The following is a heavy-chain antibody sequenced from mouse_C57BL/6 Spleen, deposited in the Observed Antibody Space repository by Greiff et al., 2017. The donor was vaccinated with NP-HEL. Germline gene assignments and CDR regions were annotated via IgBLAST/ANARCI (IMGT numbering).Heavy chain of an antibody. CDR2: INYDGSST. CDR1: GFTFSDYY. D-gene: IGHD2-2*01. V-gene: IGHV5-16*01. J-gene: IGHJ4*01. CDR3: ARDGYYNAMDY. Sequence: EVQLVESEGGLVQPGSSMKLSCTASGFTFSDYYMAWVRQVPEKGLEWVANINYDGSSTYYLDSLKSRFIISRDNAKNILYLQMSSLQSEDTSTYYCARDGYYNAMDYWGQRASGTVSS.